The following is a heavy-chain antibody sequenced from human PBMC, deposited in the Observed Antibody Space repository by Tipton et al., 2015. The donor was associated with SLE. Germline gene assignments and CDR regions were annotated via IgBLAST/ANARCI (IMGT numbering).Heavy chain of an antibody. CDR1: GGSISSSSYY. V-gene: IGHV4-39*07. CDR3: ARCDTGFDY. Sequence: TLSLTCTVSGGSISSSSYYWGWIRQPPGKGLEWIGSIYYSGSTYYNPSLKSRVTISVDTSKNQFSLKLSSVTAADTAVYYCARCDTGFDYWGQGTLVTVSS. D-gene: IGHD2-21*02. CDR2: IYYSGST. J-gene: IGHJ4*02.